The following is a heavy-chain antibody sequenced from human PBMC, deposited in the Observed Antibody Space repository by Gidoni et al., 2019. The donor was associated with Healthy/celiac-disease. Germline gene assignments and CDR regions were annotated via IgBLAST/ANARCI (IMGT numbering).Heavy chain of an antibody. CDR1: GFTFSSYS. CDR3: ARDQYDILTGKGPFDY. V-gene: IGHV3-21*01. D-gene: IGHD3-9*01. CDR2: ISSNSSYR. Sequence: EVQLVESGGGRVKPGGSLRLSGAASGFTFSSYSMNWVRQVPGKGLEWVSSISSNSSYRYYADSVKGRFTISRDNAKNSLYLQMNSLRAEDTAVYYCARDQYDILTGKGPFDYWGQGTLVTVSS. J-gene: IGHJ4*02.